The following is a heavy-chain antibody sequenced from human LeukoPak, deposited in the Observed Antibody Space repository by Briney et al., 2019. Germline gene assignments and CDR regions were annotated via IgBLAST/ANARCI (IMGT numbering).Heavy chain of an antibody. J-gene: IGHJ6*03. CDR1: GYTFTSYD. V-gene: IGHV1-8*03. Sequence: GASVKVSCKASGYTFTSYDINWVRQATGQGLEWMGWMNPNSGNTGCAQKFQGRVTITRNTSISTAYMELSSLRSEDTAVYYCARGLHGYCSGGSCYAGGGAYYYYMDVWGKGTTVTVSS. CDR3: ARGLHGYCSGGSCYAGGGAYYYYMDV. CDR2: MNPNSGNT. D-gene: IGHD2-15*01.